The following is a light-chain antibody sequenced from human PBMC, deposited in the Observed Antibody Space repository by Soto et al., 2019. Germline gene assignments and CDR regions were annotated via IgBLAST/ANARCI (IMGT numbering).Light chain of an antibody. CDR3: QQYNSYGYT. Sequence: DIQMTQSPSTLSASVGDRVTITCRASQSISSWLAWYQQKPGKAPKLLIYKASSLESGVPSRFSGSGSGTEFTLTISSLQPDDFATSYCQQYNSYGYTFGQGTKLEIK. V-gene: IGKV1-5*03. CDR1: QSISSW. J-gene: IGKJ2*01. CDR2: KAS.